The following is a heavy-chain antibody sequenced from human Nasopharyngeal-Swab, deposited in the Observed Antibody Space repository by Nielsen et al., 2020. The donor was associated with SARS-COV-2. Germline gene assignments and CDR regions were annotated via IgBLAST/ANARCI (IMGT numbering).Heavy chain of an antibody. CDR3: ARDLRDSGSYWGYCFDY. CDR1: GGSISSGSYY. V-gene: IGHV4-61*02. D-gene: IGHD1-26*01. Sequence: SETLSLTCTVSGGSISSGSYYWSWIRQPAGKGLEWIGRIYTSGSTNYNSSLKSRVTISVDTSKNQFSLKLSSVTAADTAVYYCARDLRDSGSYWGYCFDYWGQGTLVTVSS. J-gene: IGHJ4*02. CDR2: IYTSGST.